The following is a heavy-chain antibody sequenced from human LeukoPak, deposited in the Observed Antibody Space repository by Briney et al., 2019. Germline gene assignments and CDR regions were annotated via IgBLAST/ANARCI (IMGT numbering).Heavy chain of an antibody. CDR3: AKDKGREGDY. J-gene: IGHJ4*02. V-gene: IGHV3-30*18. Sequence: TGGSLRLSCAASGFTFSSYGMHWVRLAPGKGLEWVAVISYDGTIKYYADSVQGRFTISRDNSKNTLFLQMNSLRAEDPAVYYCAKDKGREGDYWGQGTLVTVSS. D-gene: IGHD1-26*01. CDR2: ISYDGTIK. CDR1: GFTFSSYG.